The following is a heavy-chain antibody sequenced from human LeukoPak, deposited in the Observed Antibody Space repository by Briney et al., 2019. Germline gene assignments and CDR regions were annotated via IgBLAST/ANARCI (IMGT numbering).Heavy chain of an antibody. V-gene: IGHV1-69*13. J-gene: IGHJ4*02. CDR1: GGTFSSYA. Sequence: SVNVSFKASGGTFSSYAISWVRQAPGQGLEWMGGIIPIFGTANYAQKFQGRVTITADESTSTAYMELSSLRSEDTAVYYCARGGALLSSIDYWGQGTLVTVSS. CDR2: IIPIFGTA. D-gene: IGHD3-10*01. CDR3: ARGGALLSSIDY.